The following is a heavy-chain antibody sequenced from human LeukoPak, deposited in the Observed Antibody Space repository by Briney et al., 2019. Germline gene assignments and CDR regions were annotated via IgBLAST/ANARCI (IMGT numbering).Heavy chain of an antibody. J-gene: IGHJ4*02. D-gene: IGHD3-9*01. Sequence: PGGSLRLSCAASGFTFSDYYMSWIRQAPGKGLEWVSHMSSSAMSIYYADSVKGRFTISRDNAKNSLYLQMNSLRAEDTAVYYCAKDSSLDYDILTGYYKLPDYWGQGTLVTVSS. CDR2: MSSSAMSI. CDR3: AKDSSLDYDILTGYYKLPDY. V-gene: IGHV3-11*04. CDR1: GFTFSDYY.